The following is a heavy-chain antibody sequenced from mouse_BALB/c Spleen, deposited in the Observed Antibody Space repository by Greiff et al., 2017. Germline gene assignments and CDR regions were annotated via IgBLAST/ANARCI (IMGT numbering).Heavy chain of an antibody. V-gene: IGHV1S137*01. CDR3: AGGGY. CDR2: ISTYYGDA. CDR1: GYTFTDYA. J-gene: IGHJ3*01. Sequence: VQLQQSGAELVRPGVSVKISCKGSGYTFTDYAMHWVKQSHAKSLEWIGVISTYYGDASYTQKFKGKATMTVDKSSSTAYMELARLTTEDSAIYYCAGGGYWGQGTLVTVSA.